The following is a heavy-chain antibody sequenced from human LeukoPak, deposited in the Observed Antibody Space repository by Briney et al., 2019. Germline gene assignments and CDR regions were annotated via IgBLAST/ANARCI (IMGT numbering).Heavy chain of an antibody. Sequence: GGSLRLSCAASGFTFSSYAMHWVRQAPGKGLEWVAVVSFDGDNKYYADSVKDRFTISRDNSQNTLYLQLNSLRAEDTAVYYCARGSEYYDYWGQGTLVTVSS. J-gene: IGHJ4*02. V-gene: IGHV3-30-3*01. CDR3: ARGSEYYDY. CDR2: VSFDGDNK. CDR1: GFTFSSYA.